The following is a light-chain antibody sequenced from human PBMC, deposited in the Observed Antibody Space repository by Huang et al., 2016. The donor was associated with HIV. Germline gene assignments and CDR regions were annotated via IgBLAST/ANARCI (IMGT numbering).Light chain of an antibody. CDR1: QSINTN. CDR2: GAS. CDR3: QQYSHWPQT. Sequence: EIVLTQSPATLSVSPGERATLSCRASQSINTNLAWYQQKYGQAPRLLIPGASTRASGSPARFSSSGSRTEFPLTISSLQSEDFAVYYCQQYSHWPQTFGQGTKVEIK. V-gene: IGKV3-15*01. J-gene: IGKJ1*01.